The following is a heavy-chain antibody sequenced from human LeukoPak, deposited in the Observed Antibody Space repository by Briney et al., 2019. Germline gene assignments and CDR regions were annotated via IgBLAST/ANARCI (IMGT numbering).Heavy chain of an antibody. J-gene: IGHJ4*02. CDR2: INPSGGST. Sequence: VASVKVSCKASGYTFTSYYMHWVRQAPGQGLEWMGIINPSGGSTSYAQKFQGRVTMTRDTSTSTVYMELSGLKSEDTAVYYCASGHLRGSGFDYWGQGTLVTVSS. D-gene: IGHD3-10*01. CDR1: GYTFTSYY. V-gene: IGHV1-46*01. CDR3: ASGHLRGSGFDY.